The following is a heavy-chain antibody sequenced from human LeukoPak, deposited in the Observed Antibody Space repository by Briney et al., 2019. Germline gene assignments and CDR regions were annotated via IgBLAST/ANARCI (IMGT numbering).Heavy chain of an antibody. CDR1: GGSISTYY. D-gene: IGHD3-3*01. CDR3: ARESYDFCFDN. J-gene: IGHJ4*02. CDR2: IFTSGVA. Sequence: SETLSLTCTVSGGSISTYYWSWIQQPAGKGLEWIGRIFTSGVANYNPSLKSRFTMSVDTSKNQFSLNLNSVTAADTAVYFCARESYDFCFDNWGQGTLVTVS. V-gene: IGHV4-4*07.